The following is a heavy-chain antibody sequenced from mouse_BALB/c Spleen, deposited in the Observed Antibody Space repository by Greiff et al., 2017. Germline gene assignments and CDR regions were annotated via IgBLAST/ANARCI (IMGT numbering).Heavy chain of an antibody. D-gene: IGHD1-2*01. J-gene: IGHJ3*01. CDR1: GFNIKDTY. CDR2: IDPANGNT. Sequence: EVQLQESGAEFVKPGASVKLSCTASGFNIKDTYMHWVKQRPEQGLEWIGRIDPANGNTKYDPKFQGKATITADTSSNTAYLQLSSLTSEDTAVYYCAGETTARGWGQGTLVTVSA. V-gene: IGHV14-3*02. CDR3: AGETTARG.